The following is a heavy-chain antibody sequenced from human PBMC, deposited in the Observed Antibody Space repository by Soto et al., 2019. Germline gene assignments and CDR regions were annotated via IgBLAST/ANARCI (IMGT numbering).Heavy chain of an antibody. V-gene: IGHV3-21*01. CDR1: GFTFSSYS. Sequence: EVQLVESGGGLVKPGGSLRLSCAASGFTFSSYSMNWVRQAPGKGLEWVSSISSSSSYIYYADSVKGRFTISRDNAKNSLYLQMNSLRAEDTAVYYCARWPTVVTPVDYWGQGTLVTVSS. CDR2: ISSSSSYI. D-gene: IGHD4-17*01. J-gene: IGHJ4*02. CDR3: ARWPTVVTPVDY.